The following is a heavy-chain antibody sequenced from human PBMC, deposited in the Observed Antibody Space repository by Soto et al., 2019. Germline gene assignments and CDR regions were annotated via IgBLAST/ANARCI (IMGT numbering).Heavy chain of an antibody. J-gene: IGHJ3*02. CDR2: ISSSGSTI. Sequence: EVNVLESGGDLVQPGGSLRLSCAASGFTSSDYAMAWVRLAPGRGREWVSYISSSGSTIYYADSVKGRCTISRDNAKNSLYLQMNSLRAEDTAVYYCASHYYDSSGYSYDAFDIWGQGTMVTVSS. V-gene: IGHV3-48*03. D-gene: IGHD3-22*01. CDR1: GFTSSDYA. CDR3: ASHYYDSSGYSYDAFDI.